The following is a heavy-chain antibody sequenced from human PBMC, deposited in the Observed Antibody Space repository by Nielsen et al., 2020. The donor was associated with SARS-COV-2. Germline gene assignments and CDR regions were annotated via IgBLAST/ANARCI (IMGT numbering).Heavy chain of an antibody. V-gene: IGHV3-21*01. D-gene: IGHD1-26*01. J-gene: IGHJ3*02. CDR2: ISSSSSYI. CDR3: ARRGGSGSHRVIAFDI. Sequence: GGSLRLSCAASGFTFSSYSMNWVRQAPGKGLEWVSSISSSSSYIYYADSVKGRFTISRDNAKNSLYLQMNSLRAEDTAVYYCARRGGSGSHRVIAFDIWGQGTMVTVSS. CDR1: GFTFSSYS.